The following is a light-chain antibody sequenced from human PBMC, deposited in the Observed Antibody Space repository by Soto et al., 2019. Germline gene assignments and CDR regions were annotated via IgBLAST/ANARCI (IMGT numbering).Light chain of an antibody. Sequence: ELVLTQSPGTLSLSPGERYTLSCMAIQIVSSYLAGYQHKPFQSPSLLIYDSSTRATFIPAIFSGSGSGTEVTLTNSSQQSQDFALYYCQQHAILPITFGHGTRLDIK. J-gene: IGKJ5*01. CDR1: QIVSSY. CDR2: DSS. CDR3: QQHAILPIT. V-gene: IGKV3-15*01.